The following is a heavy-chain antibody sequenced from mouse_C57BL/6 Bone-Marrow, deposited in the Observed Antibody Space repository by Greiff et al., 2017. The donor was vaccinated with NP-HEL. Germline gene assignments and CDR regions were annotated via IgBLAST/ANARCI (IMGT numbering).Heavy chain of an antibody. J-gene: IGHJ3*01. V-gene: IGHV2-2*01. CDR1: GFSLTSYG. Sequence: VQLVESGPGLVQPSQSLSITCTVSGFSLTSYGVHWVRQSPGKGLEWLGVIWSGGSTDYNAAFISRLSISKDNSKSQVFFKMNSLQADDTAIYYCARKDWDGEAYWGQRTLVTVSA. D-gene: IGHD4-1*01. CDR3: ARKDWDGEAY. CDR2: IWSGGST.